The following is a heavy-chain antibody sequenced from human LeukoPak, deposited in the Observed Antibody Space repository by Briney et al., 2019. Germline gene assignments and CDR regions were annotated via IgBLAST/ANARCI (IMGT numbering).Heavy chain of an antibody. CDR2: ISYDGSNK. Sequence: SGGSLRLSCAASGFIFSNYGMHWVRQAPGKGLEWVAVISYDGSNKYYADSVKGRFTISRDNSKNTLYLQMNSLRAEDTAVYYCAKTHHSGSYLYYFDYWGQGTLVTVSS. D-gene: IGHD1-26*01. J-gene: IGHJ4*02. CDR1: GFIFSNYG. V-gene: IGHV3-30*18. CDR3: AKTHHSGSYLYYFDY.